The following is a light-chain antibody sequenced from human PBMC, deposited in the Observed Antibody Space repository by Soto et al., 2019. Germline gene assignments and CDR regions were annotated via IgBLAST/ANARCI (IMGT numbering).Light chain of an antibody. Sequence: DIPLTQSPSFLSASVGDRVTITCRASQGISSYLAWYQQKPGKAPKLLIYAASTLQSGVPSRFSGSGSGTEFTLTISSLQPEDFATYYCQQLNSYPPCTFGPGTKVDIK. V-gene: IGKV1-9*01. CDR2: AAS. CDR3: QQLNSYPPCT. CDR1: QGISSY. J-gene: IGKJ3*01.